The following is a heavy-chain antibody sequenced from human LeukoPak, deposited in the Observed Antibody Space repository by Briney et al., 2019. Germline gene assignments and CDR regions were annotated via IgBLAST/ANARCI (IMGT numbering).Heavy chain of an antibody. CDR3: ARDNDFDY. CDR2: INPNSGGT. J-gene: IGHJ4*02. Sequence: ASVKVSCKASGYTFTGYYMHWVRQAPGQGLEWMGWINPNSGGTNYAQKFQGRVTITRDTSISTAYMELSSLRSEDTAVYYCARDNDFDYWGQGTLVTVSS. D-gene: IGHD2-8*01. V-gene: IGHV1-2*02. CDR1: GYTFTGYY.